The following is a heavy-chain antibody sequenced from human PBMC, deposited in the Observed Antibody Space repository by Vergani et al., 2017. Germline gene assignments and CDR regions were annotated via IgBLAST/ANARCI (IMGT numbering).Heavy chain of an antibody. CDR3: ARVSAYCGGDCSRDY. V-gene: IGHV3-30-3*01. Sequence: QVQLVESGGGVVQPGRSLRLSCAASRFTFSSYAMHWVRQAPGKGLEWVAVISYDGSNKYYADSVKGRFTISRDNAKNSLYLQMNSLRAEDTAVYYCARVSAYCGGDCSRDYWGQGTLVTVSS. CDR1: RFTFSSYA. J-gene: IGHJ4*02. CDR2: ISYDGSNK. D-gene: IGHD2-21*02.